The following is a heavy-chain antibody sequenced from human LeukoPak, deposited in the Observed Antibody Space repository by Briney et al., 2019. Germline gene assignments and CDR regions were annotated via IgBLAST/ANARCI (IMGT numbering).Heavy chain of an antibody. CDR3: AKEDIVSTMGNFDY. D-gene: IGHD5/OR15-5a*01. CDR2: LTGRGATT. Sequence: PGGSLRLSCAASGFSFSSYAMSWVRQAPGKGLEWVSALTGRGATTNYADSVKGRFTISRDNSKNTLFLQMNSLRAEDTAVYYCAKEDIVSTMGNFDYWGQGTLVTVSS. CDR1: GFSFSSYA. J-gene: IGHJ4*02. V-gene: IGHV3-23*01.